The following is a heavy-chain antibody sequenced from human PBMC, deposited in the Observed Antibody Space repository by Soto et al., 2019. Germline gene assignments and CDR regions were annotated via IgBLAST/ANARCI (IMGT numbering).Heavy chain of an antibody. Sequence: PSETLSLTCTVSGGSISSYYWSWLRQPPGKGLERIGYIYYSGSTNYNPSLKSRVTISVDTSKNQFSLKLSSVTAADTAVYYCARHGAYDYGDYDAFVYWGQGTLVTVSS. D-gene: IGHD4-17*01. CDR1: GGSISSYY. V-gene: IGHV4-59*08. CDR3: ARHGAYDYGDYDAFVY. J-gene: IGHJ4*02. CDR2: IYYSGST.